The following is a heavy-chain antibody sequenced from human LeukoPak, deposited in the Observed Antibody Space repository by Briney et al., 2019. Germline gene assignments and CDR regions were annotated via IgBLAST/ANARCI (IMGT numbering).Heavy chain of an antibody. D-gene: IGHD2-2*01. CDR2: ISYDGSNK. V-gene: IGHV3-30-3*01. CDR1: GFTFSSYA. Sequence: GGSLRLSCAASGFTFSSYAMHWVRQAPGKGLEWVAVISYDGSNKYYADSVKGRFTISRDNSKNTLYLQMNSLKAEDTAVYYCARGNFVVPATFDIWGQGTMVTVSS. J-gene: IGHJ3*02. CDR3: ARGNFVVPATFDI.